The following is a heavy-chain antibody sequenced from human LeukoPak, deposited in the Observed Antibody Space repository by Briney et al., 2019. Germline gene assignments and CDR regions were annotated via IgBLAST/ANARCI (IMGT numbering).Heavy chain of an antibody. V-gene: IGHV3-48*02. CDR2: ISTSGATI. Sequence: GGSLRPSCAASGFTFSTYSMNWVRQAPGKGLEWISFISTSGATIYYADSVKGRFTTSRDNAKNSLYLQMNSLRDEDTAIYYCARGVSFWGQGTLVTVSS. CDR3: ARGVSF. D-gene: IGHD2-15*01. CDR1: GFTFSTYS. J-gene: IGHJ4*02.